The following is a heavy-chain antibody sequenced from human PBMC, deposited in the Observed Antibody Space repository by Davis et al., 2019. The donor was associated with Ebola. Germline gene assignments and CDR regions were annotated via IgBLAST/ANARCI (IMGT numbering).Heavy chain of an antibody. V-gene: IGHV4-59*01. CDR2: IHYSGST. CDR3: ATQYSNGWFDP. J-gene: IGHJ5*02. Sequence: SETLSLTCTVSGGSISSYYWSWIRQPPGKGLEWIGYIHYSGSTSKNPSLKSRVTMSVDKSKNQFSLKLTSVTAADTAVYYCATQYSNGWFDPWGQGTLVTVSS. D-gene: IGHD4-11*01. CDR1: GGSISSYY.